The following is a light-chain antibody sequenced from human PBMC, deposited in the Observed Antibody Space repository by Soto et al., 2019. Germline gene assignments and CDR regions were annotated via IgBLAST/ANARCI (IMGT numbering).Light chain of an antibody. CDR3: QHYITYPLT. CDR1: QSINSW. V-gene: IGKV1-5*03. J-gene: IGKJ4*01. Sequence: DIQMTQSPSTLSASVGDRVTITCRASQSINSWLAWYQQKPGKAPKILIYRASSLESGVPSRFSGSGSGTEFTLTISSLQPDDFTTYYCQHYITYPLTFGGGTKVEIK. CDR2: RAS.